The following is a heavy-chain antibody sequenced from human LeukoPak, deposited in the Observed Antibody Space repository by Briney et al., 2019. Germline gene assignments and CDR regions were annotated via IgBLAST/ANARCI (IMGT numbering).Heavy chain of an antibody. V-gene: IGHV4-59*08. CDR1: GGPISIYY. J-gene: IGHJ4*02. CDR2: ISDIGSI. CDR3: AGHHPRNTVDF. D-gene: IGHD2/OR15-2a*01. Sequence: PSETLSLICSVWGGPISIYYWRWLRQPPGKALEWIASISDIGSINYNPSLKSRVTISLGTSKNQLSLKLSSVTAADTAVYYCAGHHPRNTVDFWGQGTLVTVPS.